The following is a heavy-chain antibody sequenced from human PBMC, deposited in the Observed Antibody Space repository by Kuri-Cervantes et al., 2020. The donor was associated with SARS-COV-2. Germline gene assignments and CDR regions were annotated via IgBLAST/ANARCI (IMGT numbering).Heavy chain of an antibody. CDR3: ARDRLLAAHYYFDY. CDR2: ISSSSSYI. CDR1: GFTFSSYS. D-gene: IGHD6-13*01. Sequence: ETLSLTCAASGFTFSSYSMNWVRQAPGKGLEWVSSISSSSSYIYYADSVKGRFTISRDNAKNSLYLQMNSLRAEDTALYYCARDRLLAAHYYFDYWGQGTLVTVSS. V-gene: IGHV3-21*04. J-gene: IGHJ4*02.